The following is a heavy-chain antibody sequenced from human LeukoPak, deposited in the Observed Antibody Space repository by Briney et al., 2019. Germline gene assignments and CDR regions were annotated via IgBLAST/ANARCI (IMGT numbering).Heavy chain of an antibody. CDR3: TTEGREVVVTYHFDY. Sequence: GGSLRLSCAASGFTFSSYAMSWVRQAPGKGLEWVGRIKGKTDDGTTDYAAPVKGRFTISRDDSKNTLYLQRNSQKTDDTAVYYCTTEGREVVVTYHFDYWGQGNLVTVSS. V-gene: IGHV3-15*01. CDR1: GFTFSSYA. CDR2: IKGKTDDGTT. D-gene: IGHD3-22*01. J-gene: IGHJ4*02.